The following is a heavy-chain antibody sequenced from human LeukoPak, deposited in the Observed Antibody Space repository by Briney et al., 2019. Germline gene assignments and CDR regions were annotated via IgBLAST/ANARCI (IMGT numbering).Heavy chain of an antibody. V-gene: IGHV4-34*01. J-gene: IGHJ2*01. CDR1: GGSFSSYY. CDR2: INSSGSA. D-gene: IGHD4-23*01. CDR3: ARGTRTVIPPGGRYFDL. Sequence: SETLSLTCTVYGGSFSSYYWSWIRQPPGKGLEWIGEINSSGSANYTPSLKSRATISADKSKNQFSLKLNSVTAADTAVFYCARGTRTVIPPGGRYFDLWGRGTLVTVSS.